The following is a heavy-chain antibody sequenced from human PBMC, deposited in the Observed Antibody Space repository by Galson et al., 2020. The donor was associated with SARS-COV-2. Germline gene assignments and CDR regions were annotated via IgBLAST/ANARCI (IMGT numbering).Heavy chain of an antibody. V-gene: IGHV3-33*05. J-gene: IGHJ4*02. D-gene: IGHD6-19*01. CDR2: ILYAGSDK. Sequence: GGSLRLSCAASGFTPRSHPIHWARQAQGKGLEWVAQILYAGSDKYYGDSVKGRFTISRDSSKSMVYLQMNNLKVDDTAVYYCARDGQISNGWAFDYWGQGTLVTVSS. CDR3: ARDGQISNGWAFDY. CDR1: GFTPRSHP.